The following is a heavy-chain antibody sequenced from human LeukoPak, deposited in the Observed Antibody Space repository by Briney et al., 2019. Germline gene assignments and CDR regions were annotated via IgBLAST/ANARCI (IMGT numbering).Heavy chain of an antibody. CDR1: GFIFSRHA. V-gene: IGHV3-23*01. J-gene: IGHJ4*02. CDR3: AKGDDIGKHPTRAYYFDI. D-gene: IGHD5-24*01. Sequence: GGTLRLSCAASGFIFSRHAMSWVRQAPGKGLEWVSTTGLESVHTLCADSVQGRFTVSRDNSRNTLNLQMDNLRVDDTAVYYCAKGDDIGKHPTRAYYFDIWGQGTLVTVSS. CDR2: TGLESVHT.